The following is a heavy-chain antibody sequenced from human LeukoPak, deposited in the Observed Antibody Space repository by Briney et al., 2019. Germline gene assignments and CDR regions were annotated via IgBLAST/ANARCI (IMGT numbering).Heavy chain of an antibody. CDR1: GFNFSNYV. V-gene: IGHV3-23*01. CDR2: IGGNNGRT. CDR3: AKDRHYFGFDY. Sequence: GGSLRLSCAASGFNFSNYVMSWVRQAPGQGLEWVSAIGGNNGRTYYAASVKGRFTISRDNSKNTLYLQMNSLRAEDTAVYYCAKDRHYFGFDYWGQGILVTVSS. J-gene: IGHJ4*02. D-gene: IGHD3-10*01.